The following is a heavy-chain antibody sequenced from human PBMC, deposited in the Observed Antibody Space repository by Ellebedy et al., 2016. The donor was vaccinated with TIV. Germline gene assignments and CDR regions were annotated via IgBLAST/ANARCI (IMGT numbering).Heavy chain of an antibody. CDR2: IYSGGST. Sequence: GESLKISCAASGFTVGSNYMSWVRQAPGKGLEWVSVIYSGGSTCYADSVKGRFTISRDNSKNTLYLQMNSLRAEDTAVYYCARSRVGRGWYYFDYWGQGTLVTVSS. V-gene: IGHV3-53*01. CDR3: ARSRVGRGWYYFDY. CDR1: GFTVGSNY. J-gene: IGHJ4*02. D-gene: IGHD6-19*01.